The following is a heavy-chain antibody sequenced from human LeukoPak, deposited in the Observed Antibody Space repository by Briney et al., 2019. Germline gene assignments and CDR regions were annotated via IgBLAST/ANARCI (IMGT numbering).Heavy chain of an antibody. CDR3: ARHNSRWLQSPFDY. CDR2: IYYSGST. CDR1: GGSISSSSYY. D-gene: IGHD5-24*01. J-gene: IGHJ4*02. Sequence: SETLSLTCTVSGGSISSSSYYWGWIRQPPGKGLEWIGSIYYSGSTYYNPSLKSRVTISVDTSKNQFSLKLSSVTAADTAVYYCARHNSRWLQSPFDYWGQGTLVTVSS. V-gene: IGHV4-39*01.